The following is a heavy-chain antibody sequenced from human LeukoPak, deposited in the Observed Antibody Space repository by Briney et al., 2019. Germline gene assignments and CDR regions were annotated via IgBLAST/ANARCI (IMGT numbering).Heavy chain of an antibody. D-gene: IGHD6-13*01. CDR2: MNLNSGNT. CDR3: ARAFTRIAAAGIYY. CDR1: GYTFTSYD. J-gene: IGHJ4*02. V-gene: IGHV1-8*01. Sequence: ASVKVSCKASGYTFTSYDINWVRQATGQGLEWMGWMNLNSGNTGYAQKFQGRVTMTRNTSISTAYMELSSLRSEDTAVYYCARAFTRIAAAGIYYWGQGTLVTVSS.